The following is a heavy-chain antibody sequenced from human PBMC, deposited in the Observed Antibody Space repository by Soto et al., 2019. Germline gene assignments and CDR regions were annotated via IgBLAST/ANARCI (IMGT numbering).Heavy chain of an antibody. J-gene: IGHJ6*02. V-gene: IGHV3-23*01. Sequence: EVQLLESGGGLVQPGGSLRLSCAASGFTFSSYAMSWVRQAPGKGLEWVSAISGSGGSTYYADSVKGRFTISRDNSKNTLYLQMNSLRAEDPAVYYCASSPYYYYGMAVWGQGTTVTVSS. D-gene: IGHD2-15*01. CDR1: GFTFSSYA. CDR2: ISGSGGST. CDR3: ASSPYYYYGMAV.